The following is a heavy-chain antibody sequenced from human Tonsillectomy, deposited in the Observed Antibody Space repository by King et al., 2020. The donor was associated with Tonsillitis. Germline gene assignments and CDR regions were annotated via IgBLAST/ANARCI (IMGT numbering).Heavy chain of an antibody. V-gene: IGHV3-30*18. Sequence: VQLVESGGGVVQPGRSLRLSCAASGFTFSNYGMHWVRQAPGKGLEWVALIAYDASYESYADSVKGRFAISRDNSKNTLYLEMNSLRVEDTAVYYCAKDGIVLSDWYFVLWGRGTLVTVSS. CDR3: AKDGIVLSDWYFVL. CDR1: GFTFSNYG. J-gene: IGHJ2*01. D-gene: IGHD2-15*01. CDR2: IAYDASYE.